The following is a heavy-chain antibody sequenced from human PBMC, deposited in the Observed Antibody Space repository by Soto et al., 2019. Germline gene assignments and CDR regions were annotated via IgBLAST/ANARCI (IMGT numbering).Heavy chain of an antibody. J-gene: IGHJ6*02. CDR3: ARDRKESFWSGYYLPYYYYYGMDV. D-gene: IGHD3-3*01. CDR2: IYYSGST. Sequence: PSETLSLTCTVSGGSISSGDYYWSWIRQPPGKGLEWIGYIYYSGSTYYNPSLKSRVTISVDTSKNQFSLKLSSVTAADTAVYYCARDRKESFWSGYYLPYYYYYGMDVWGQGTTVTVSS. CDR1: GGSISSGDYY. V-gene: IGHV4-30-4*01.